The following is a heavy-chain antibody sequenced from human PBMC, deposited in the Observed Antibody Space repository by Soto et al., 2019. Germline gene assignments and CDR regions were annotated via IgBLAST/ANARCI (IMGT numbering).Heavy chain of an antibody. V-gene: IGHV1-69*12. CDR3: ATTRTFCISITCGIPQ. Sequence: QVQLVQSGTEVKKPGSSVKVSCKASGGTLSSFAFSWVRQAPGQGLDWMGGIIPIFGTVDYAQKFQGRVTINADESTSTAYMELSSMRSEDTAVYYCATTRTFCISITCGIPQWGQGTLVNVSS. D-gene: IGHD2-2*01. J-gene: IGHJ4*02. CDR2: IIPIFGTV. CDR1: GGTLSSFA.